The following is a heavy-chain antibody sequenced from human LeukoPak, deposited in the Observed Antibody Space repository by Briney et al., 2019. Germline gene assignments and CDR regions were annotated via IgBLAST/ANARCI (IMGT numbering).Heavy chain of an antibody. Sequence: ASVKVSCKVSGYTLTELSRHWVRQAPGKALEWMGGFDPEDGETIYAQKFQGRVTMTEDTSTDTAYMGLSSLRSEDTAVYYCATPKGQWLVRGEIPFDYWGQGTLVTVSS. J-gene: IGHJ4*02. CDR1: GYTLTELS. CDR3: ATPKGQWLVRGEIPFDY. D-gene: IGHD6-19*01. CDR2: FDPEDGET. V-gene: IGHV1-24*01.